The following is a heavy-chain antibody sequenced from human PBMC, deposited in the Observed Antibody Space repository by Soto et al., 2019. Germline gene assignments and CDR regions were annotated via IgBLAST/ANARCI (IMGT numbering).Heavy chain of an antibody. CDR1: CGSISSSSYY. CDR3: ARLGTSSSWYYFDY. V-gene: IGHV4-39*01. D-gene: IGHD6-13*01. J-gene: IGHJ4*02. Sequence: SETLSLTCTVSCGSISSSSYYWGWIRQPPGKGLEWIGSIYYSGRTYYTPSIKSRVTISVDTSKNQFSLKLNSVTAADTAVYYCARLGTSSSWYYFDYWGQGTLVTVSS. CDR2: IYYSGRT.